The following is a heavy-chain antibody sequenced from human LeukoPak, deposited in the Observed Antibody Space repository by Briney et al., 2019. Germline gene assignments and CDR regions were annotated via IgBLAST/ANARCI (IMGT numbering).Heavy chain of an antibody. Sequence: PSETLSLTCAVYGGSFSGYYWSWIRQPPGKGVEWIGEIKHSGSTNYNPSLKSRVTISVDTSKNQFSLKLSSVTAADTAVYYCARDQATPPDSSGYYLDYWGQGTLVTVSS. CDR2: IKHSGST. CDR1: GGSFSGYY. J-gene: IGHJ4*02. D-gene: IGHD3-22*01. V-gene: IGHV4-34*01. CDR3: ARDQATPPDSSGYYLDY.